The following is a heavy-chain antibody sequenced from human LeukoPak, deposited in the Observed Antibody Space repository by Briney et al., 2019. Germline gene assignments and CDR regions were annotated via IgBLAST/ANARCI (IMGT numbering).Heavy chain of an antibody. CDR2: IIPIFGTA. J-gene: IGHJ4*02. Sequence: SVKVSCKASGGTFSSYAISWVRQAPGQGLEWMGGIIPIFGTANYAQKFQGRVTITADESTSTAYMELSSLRSEDTAVYYCASNDYVERGYFDYWGQGTLVTVSS. CDR1: GGTFSSYA. CDR3: ASNDYVERGYFDY. D-gene: IGHD4-17*01. V-gene: IGHV1-69*13.